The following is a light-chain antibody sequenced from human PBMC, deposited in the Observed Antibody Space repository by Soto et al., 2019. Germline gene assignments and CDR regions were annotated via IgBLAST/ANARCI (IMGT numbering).Light chain of an antibody. V-gene: IGKV1-5*01. CDR2: DAS. CDR1: QSISSW. Sequence: DSQKTQSPSTLSASVGDRVTITCRASQSISSWLAWYQQKPGKAPKLLIYDASSLESGVPSRFSGSGSGTEFTLTISSLQPDDFATYYCQQYNSYWTFGQGTKV. CDR3: QQYNSYWT. J-gene: IGKJ1*01.